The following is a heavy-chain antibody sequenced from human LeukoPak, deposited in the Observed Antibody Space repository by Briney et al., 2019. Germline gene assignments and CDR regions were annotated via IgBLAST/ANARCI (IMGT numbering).Heavy chain of an antibody. CDR2: IYYSGST. CDR3: ARAVGYCSGGSCYPGSAFDI. V-gene: IGHV4-39*07. Sequence: SETLSLTCTVSGGSISSSSYYWGWIRQPPGKGLEWIGSIYYSGSTYYNPSLKSRVTISVDTSKNQFSLKLSSVTAADTAVYYCARAVGYCSGGSCYPGSAFDIWGQGTMATVSS. CDR1: GGSISSSSYY. D-gene: IGHD2-15*01. J-gene: IGHJ3*02.